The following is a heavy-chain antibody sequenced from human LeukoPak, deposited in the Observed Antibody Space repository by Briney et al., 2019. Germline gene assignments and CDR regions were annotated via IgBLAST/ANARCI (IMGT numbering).Heavy chain of an antibody. V-gene: IGHV1-2*02. CDR1: GYSFTDYY. CDR3: ARLLASGGDY. D-gene: IGHD3-10*01. J-gene: IGHJ4*02. CDR2: INSNSGGT. Sequence: GASVKVSCKTSGYSFTDYYMHWVRQAPGQGLEWMGWINSNSGGTNYAQNFQGRVTMTRDTSISTAYMELSRLKSDDTAVYYCARLLASGGDYWGQGTLVTVSS.